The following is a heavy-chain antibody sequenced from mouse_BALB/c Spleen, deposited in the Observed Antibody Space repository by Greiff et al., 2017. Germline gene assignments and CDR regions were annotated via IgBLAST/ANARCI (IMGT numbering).Heavy chain of an antibody. V-gene: IGHV3-2*02. CDR1: GYSITSDYA. D-gene: IGHD1-2*01. J-gene: IGHJ4*01. Sequence: EVHLVESGPGLVKPSQSLSLTCTVTGYSITSDYAWNWIRQFPGNKLEWMGYISYSGSTSYNPSLKSRISITRDTSKNQFFLQLNSVTTEDTATYYCARYITTAIYAMDYWGQGTSVTVSS. CDR2: ISYSGST. CDR3: ARYITTAIYAMDY.